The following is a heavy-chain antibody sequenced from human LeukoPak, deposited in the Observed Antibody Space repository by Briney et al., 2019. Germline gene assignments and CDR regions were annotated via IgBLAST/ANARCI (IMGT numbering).Heavy chain of an antibody. CDR1: GGSISSGDYY. CDR3: ATYYGDYVGWFDP. D-gene: IGHD4-17*01. CDR2: IYYSRST. V-gene: IGHV4-30-4*01. Sequence: SETLSLTCTVSGGSISSGDYYWSWIRQPPGKGLEWIGYIYYSRSTYYNPSLKSRVTISVDTSKNQFSLKLSSVTAADTAVYYCATYYGDYVGWFDPWGQGTLVTVSS. J-gene: IGHJ5*02.